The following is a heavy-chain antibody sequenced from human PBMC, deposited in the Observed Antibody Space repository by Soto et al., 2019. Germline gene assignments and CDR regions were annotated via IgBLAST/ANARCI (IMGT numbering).Heavy chain of an antibody. Sequence: ASVKVSCKASGDPFSGYSISWVRQAPGQGLEWMGWISAYNGNTNYAQKLQGRVTMTTDTSTSTAYMELRSLRSDDTAVYYCARGGDYGDYPFYWYFDLWGRGTLVTVSS. J-gene: IGHJ2*01. V-gene: IGHV1-18*01. D-gene: IGHD4-17*01. CDR3: ARGGDYGDYPFYWYFDL. CDR1: GDPFSGYS. CDR2: ISAYNGNT.